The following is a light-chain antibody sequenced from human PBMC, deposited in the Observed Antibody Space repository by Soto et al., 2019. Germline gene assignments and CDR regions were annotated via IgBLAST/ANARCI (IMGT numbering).Light chain of an antibody. CDR3: QQRSNWPRT. CDR2: DAS. CDR1: QSVSRS. J-gene: IGKJ1*01. Sequence: EIVLTQSPATLSLSPGERGTLSCRASQSVSRSLAWYQQKPGQAPRLLIYDASNRATGIPARFSGSGSGTDFTLTISSLEPEDFAVYYCQQRSNWPRTFGQGTKVEIK. V-gene: IGKV3-11*01.